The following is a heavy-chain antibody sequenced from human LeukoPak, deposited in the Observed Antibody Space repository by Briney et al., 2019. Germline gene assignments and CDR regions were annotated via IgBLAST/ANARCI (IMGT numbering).Heavy chain of an antibody. D-gene: IGHD5-12*01. Sequence: ASMKVSCKASGYTFPNYHIHWVRQAPGQGLEWMGWISAYNGNTNYAQKLQGRVTMTTDTSTSTAYMELRSLRSDDTAVYYCARVDRYSGYDSGYWGQGALVTVSS. J-gene: IGHJ4*02. V-gene: IGHV1-18*01. CDR3: ARVDRYSGYDSGY. CDR2: ISAYNGNT. CDR1: GYTFPNYH.